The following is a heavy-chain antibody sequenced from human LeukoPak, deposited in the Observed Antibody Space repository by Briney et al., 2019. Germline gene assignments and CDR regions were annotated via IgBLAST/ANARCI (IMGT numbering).Heavy chain of an antibody. CDR2: ISAYNGNT. CDR1: GYTFTSDG. CDR3: ARDGTYYDSSGYHKVFDY. V-gene: IGHV1-18*01. D-gene: IGHD3-22*01. J-gene: IGHJ4*02. Sequence: ASVKVSCKASGYTFTSDGISWVRQAPGQGLEWMGWISAYNGNTNYAQKLQGRVTMTTDTSTSTAYMELRSLRSDDTAVYYCARDGTYYDSSGYHKVFDYWGQGTLVTVSS.